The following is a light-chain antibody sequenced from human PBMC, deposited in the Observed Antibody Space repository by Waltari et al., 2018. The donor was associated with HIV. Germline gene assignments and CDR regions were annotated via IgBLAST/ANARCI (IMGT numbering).Light chain of an antibody. CDR1: SSDLGRYNY. J-gene: IGLJ2*01. Sequence: QSALTQPRSVSGSPGQSVTISCTGISSDLGRYNYVSWYQQDPGKAPKLMLFDVNKRPSRVPARFSGSKSGNTASLTISGLQAEDEADYYCCSNAGSHVVFGGGTKVTVL. CDR3: CSNAGSHVV. V-gene: IGLV2-11*01. CDR2: DVN.